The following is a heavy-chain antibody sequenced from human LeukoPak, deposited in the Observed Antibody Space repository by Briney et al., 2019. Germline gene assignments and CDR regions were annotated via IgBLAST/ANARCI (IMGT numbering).Heavy chain of an antibody. CDR3: ARGFREESGSYGVDYYYMGV. CDR2: IIPIFGTA. V-gene: IGHV1-69*13. J-gene: IGHJ6*03. CDR1: GGTFSSYA. Sequence: GASVKVSCKASGGTFSSYAISWVRQAPGQGLEWMGGIIPIFGTANYAQKFQGRVTITADESTSTAYMELSSLRSEDTAVYYCARGFREESGSYGVDYYYMGVWGKGTTVTISS. D-gene: IGHD3-10*01.